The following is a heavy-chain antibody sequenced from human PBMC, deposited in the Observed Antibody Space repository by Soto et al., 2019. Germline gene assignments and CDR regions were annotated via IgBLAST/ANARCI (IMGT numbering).Heavy chain of an antibody. D-gene: IGHD3-22*01. V-gene: IGHV3-23*01. Sequence: GGSLRLSCAASGFTFSSYAMSWVRQAPGKGLEWVSAISGSGGSTYYADSVKGRFTISRDNSKNTLYLQMNSLRAEDTAVYYCAKDGINMIVWYYFDYWGQGTLVTVSS. J-gene: IGHJ4*02. CDR2: ISGSGGST. CDR3: AKDGINMIVWYYFDY. CDR1: GFTFSSYA.